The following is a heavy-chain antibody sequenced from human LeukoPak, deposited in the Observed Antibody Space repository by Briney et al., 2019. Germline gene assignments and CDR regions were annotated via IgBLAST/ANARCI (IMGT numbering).Heavy chain of an antibody. Sequence: SETLSLTCTVSGGSISSGDYYWSRIRQHPEKGLEWIGYIFYTGSTYYNSSLRSRVAISVDTSKNQFSLRLTSVTAADTAVYYCARLLGWSGPINWFDPWGRGTLVTVSS. CDR2: IFYTGST. J-gene: IGHJ5*02. CDR1: GGSISSGDYY. D-gene: IGHD3-3*01. CDR3: ARLLGWSGPINWFDP. V-gene: IGHV4-31*03.